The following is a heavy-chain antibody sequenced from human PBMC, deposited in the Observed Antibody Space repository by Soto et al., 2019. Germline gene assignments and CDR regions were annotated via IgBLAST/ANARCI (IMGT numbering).Heavy chain of an antibody. Sequence: QVQLQESGPGLVKPSETLSLTCTVSGGSMSGYYWSWIRQSAGKGLEWIGRVYTSETTYYNPSLNSRVTMSLDTSKNQFSLHLYSLTAADTAVYYCAGNIAAAGRRYYGMDVWGQGTTVTVSS. J-gene: IGHJ6*02. V-gene: IGHV4-4*07. D-gene: IGHD6-13*01. CDR2: VYTSETT. CDR1: GGSMSGYY. CDR3: AGNIAAAGRRYYGMDV.